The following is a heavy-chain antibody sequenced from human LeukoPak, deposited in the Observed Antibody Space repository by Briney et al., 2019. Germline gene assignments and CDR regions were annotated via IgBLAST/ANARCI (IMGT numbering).Heavy chain of an antibody. CDR3: AKDGDYYDSDGYSSFFDY. D-gene: IGHD3-22*01. J-gene: IGHJ4*02. Sequence: RSGGSLRLSCAASGFPFTTYTMAWVRQAPGGGLEWVSCISGDGGGTYYADSVKGRFAISRDNSKSTLYLQMNSLRAEDTAVYYCAKDGDYYDSDGYSSFFDYWGQGTLVTVSS. V-gene: IGHV3-23*01. CDR2: ISGDGGGT. CDR1: GFPFTTYT.